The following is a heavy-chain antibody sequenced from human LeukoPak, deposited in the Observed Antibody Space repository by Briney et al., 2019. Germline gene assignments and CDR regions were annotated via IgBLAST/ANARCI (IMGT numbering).Heavy chain of an antibody. V-gene: IGHV4-34*09. D-gene: IGHD1-14*01. CDR2: INHSGST. CDR3: AREPHYNPYYFDY. J-gene: IGHJ4*02. CDR1: GGSFSGYY. Sequence: SETLSLTCAVYGGSFSGYYWSWIRQPPGKGLEWIGEINHSGSTNYNPSLKSRVTISVDTSKNQFSLKLSSVTAADTAVYYCAREPHYNPYYFDYWGQGTLVTVSS.